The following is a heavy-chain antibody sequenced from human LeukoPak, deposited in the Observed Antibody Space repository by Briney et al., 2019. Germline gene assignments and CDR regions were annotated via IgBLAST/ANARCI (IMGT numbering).Heavy chain of an antibody. CDR1: GITFSSYG. Sequence: GRSPRLSCVVSGITFSSYGMHWVRQAPGKGLEWVAVISYDGSNKYYADSVKGRFTISRDNSKNTLYLQMNSLRAEDTAVYYCARDGYYGSGSYYTFDYWGQGTLVTVSS. V-gene: IGHV3-30*03. J-gene: IGHJ4*02. D-gene: IGHD3-10*01. CDR2: ISYDGSNK. CDR3: ARDGYYGSGSYYTFDY.